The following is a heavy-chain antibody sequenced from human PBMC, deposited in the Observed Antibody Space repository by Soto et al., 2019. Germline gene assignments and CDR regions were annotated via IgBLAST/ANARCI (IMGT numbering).Heavy chain of an antibody. Sequence: QVQLQQWGAGLLKPSETLSLTCAVYGGSFSGYYWSWIRQPPGKGLEWIGEINHSGSTNYNPSLKRRVTISVDTSKNQFSLKLSSVTAADTAVYYCARLYCSSTSCYSRYYYGMDVWGQGTTVTVSS. V-gene: IGHV4-34*01. CDR1: GGSFSGYY. CDR2: INHSGST. CDR3: ARLYCSSTSCYSRYYYGMDV. D-gene: IGHD2-2*01. J-gene: IGHJ6*02.